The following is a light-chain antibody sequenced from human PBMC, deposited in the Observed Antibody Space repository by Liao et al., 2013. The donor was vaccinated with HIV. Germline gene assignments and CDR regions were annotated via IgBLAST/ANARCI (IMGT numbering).Light chain of an antibody. CDR1: NLGNKY. J-gene: IGLJ2*01. CDR2: KDT. V-gene: IGLV3-1*01. CDR3: QAWDSSVVV. Sequence: SYELTQPPSVSVSPGQTASLTCSGDNLGNKYASWYQQKPGQSPVLVIYKDTKRPSGIPERFSGSNSGNTATLTISGTQAMDEADYYCQAWDSSVVVFGGGTKLTVL.